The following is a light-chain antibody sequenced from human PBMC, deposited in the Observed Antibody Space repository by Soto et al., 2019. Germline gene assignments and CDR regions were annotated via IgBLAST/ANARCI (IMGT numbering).Light chain of an antibody. V-gene: IGLV4-69*01. J-gene: IGLJ2*01. CDR3: QTWGTGIVI. CDR2: LSRDGSH. CDR1: SGHSNYA. Sequence: QPVLTKSPSASASLGASVKLTCTLSSGHSNYAIAWHQQQPEKGPRYLMKLSRDGSHSKGDGIPNRFSGSSSGAERYLTISSLQSEDEADYYCQTWGTGIVIFGGGTKVTVL.